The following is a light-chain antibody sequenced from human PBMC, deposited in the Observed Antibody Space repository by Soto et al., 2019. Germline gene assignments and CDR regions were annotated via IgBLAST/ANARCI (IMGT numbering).Light chain of an antibody. J-gene: IGKJ1*01. CDR2: GAS. V-gene: IGKV3-20*01. CDR3: QQYGSSPWT. CDR1: QSVSSRY. Sequence: EIVLTQSPGTLSLSPGERATLSCRASQSVSSRYLAWYQQKPGQAPRPLIYGASSRATGIPDGFSGSGSGXXXXXXXXRXXXXXFAVXXCQQYGSSPWTFGQGTTVEIK.